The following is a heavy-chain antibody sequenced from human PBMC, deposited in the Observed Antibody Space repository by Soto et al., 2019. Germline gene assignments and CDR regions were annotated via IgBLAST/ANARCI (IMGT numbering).Heavy chain of an antibody. CDR3: ARGLVVVPAAPSYYYYGMDV. CDR2: INHSGST. CDR1: GGSFSGYY. J-gene: IGHJ6*02. Sequence: SETLSLTCAVYGGSFSGYYWSWIRQPPGKGLEWIGEINHSGSTNYNPSLKSRVTISVDTSKNQFSLKLSSVTAADTAVYYCARGLVVVPAAPSYYYYGMDVWGQGTAVTVSS. V-gene: IGHV4-34*01. D-gene: IGHD2-2*01.